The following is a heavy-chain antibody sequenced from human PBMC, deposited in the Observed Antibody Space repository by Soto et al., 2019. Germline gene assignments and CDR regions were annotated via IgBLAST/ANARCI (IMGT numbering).Heavy chain of an antibody. CDR2: IYWDDDK. CDR1: GFSLTTRGVG. J-gene: IGHJ5*02. D-gene: IGHD3-16*01. CDR3: ALIPNYYQYDWFDP. V-gene: IGHV2-5*02. Sequence: QITLKESGPTLVKPTQPLTLTCTFSGFSLTTRGVGVGWIRQPPGKALECLALIYWDDDKRYSPSLQSRLSITKDTSKNQVVLTMTNVDPVRTATYYCALIPNYYQYDWFDPWGQGTLVSVSS.